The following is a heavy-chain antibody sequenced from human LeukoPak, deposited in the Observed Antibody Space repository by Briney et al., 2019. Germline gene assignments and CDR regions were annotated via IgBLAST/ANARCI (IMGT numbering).Heavy chain of an antibody. V-gene: IGHV1-46*01. Sequence: GASVKVSCKASGYPFTKYYIHWVRRAPGRGLEWMAIINPYDASATYAQKFQGRLTMTRDTSTSTVYMELSGLRSEDTAVYYCAREVSRVPTGAYYFEYWGQGTLVTVSS. CDR2: INPYDASA. CDR1: GYPFTKYY. CDR3: AREVSRVPTGAYYFEY. J-gene: IGHJ4*02. D-gene: IGHD2-2*01.